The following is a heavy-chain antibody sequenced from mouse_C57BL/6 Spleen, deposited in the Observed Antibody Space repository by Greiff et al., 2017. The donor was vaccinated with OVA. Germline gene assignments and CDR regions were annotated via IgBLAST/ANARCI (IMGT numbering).Heavy chain of an antibody. CDR1: GYTFTSYW. D-gene: IGHD2-1*01. CDR3: ARPYGNSLDY. CDR2: IHPNSGST. V-gene: IGHV1-64*01. Sequence: QFQLQQPGAELVKPGASVKLSCKASGYTFTSYWMHWVKQRPGQGLEWIGMIHPNSGSTNYNEKFKRKATLTVDKSSSTAYMQLSSLTSEDSAVYYCARPYGNSLDYWGQGTTLTVSS. J-gene: IGHJ2*01.